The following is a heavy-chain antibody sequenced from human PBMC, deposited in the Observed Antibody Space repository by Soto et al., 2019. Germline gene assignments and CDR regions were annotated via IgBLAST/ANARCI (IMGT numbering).Heavy chain of an antibody. J-gene: IGHJ4*02. CDR2: IYYSGST. CDR1: GGSISSYY. V-gene: IGHV4-59*01. D-gene: IGHD5-12*01. CDR3: ARGGGGRDGYNYYFAY. Sequence: SETLSLTCTVSGGSISSYYWSWIRQPPGKGLEWIGYIYYSGSTNYNPSLKSRVTMSVDTSKNQFSLKLSSVTAADTAVYYCARGGGGRDGYNYYFAYWGQGTLVTVSS.